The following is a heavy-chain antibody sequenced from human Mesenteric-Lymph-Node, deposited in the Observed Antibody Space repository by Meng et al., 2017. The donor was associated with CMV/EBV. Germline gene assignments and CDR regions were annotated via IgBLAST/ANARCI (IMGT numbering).Heavy chain of an antibody. CDR1: GFTFSDNY. J-gene: IGHJ5*02. CDR3: ARSRGETTSCPQCWFDP. Sequence: GESLKISCTASGFTFSDNYMTWIRQAPGKGLEWVSYISSSGTTLYYADSVKGRFIISRDDAKNSLYLQMNSLRAEATAVYYCARSRGETTSCPQCWFDPWGQGTLVTVSS. V-gene: IGHV3-11*01. CDR2: ISSSGTTL. D-gene: IGHD2-2*01.